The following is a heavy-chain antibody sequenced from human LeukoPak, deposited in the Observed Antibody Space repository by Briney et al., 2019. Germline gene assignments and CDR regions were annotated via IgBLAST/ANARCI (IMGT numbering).Heavy chain of an antibody. Sequence: QPGGSLRLSCTASGFTFSSYAITWVRQAPGKGLEWVSSISGSGCSTSYARSVKGRFTISRDNSKNTLYLQMNSLRAEDTAVYFCAKANRITMLVHLDYWGQGTLVTVSS. CDR1: GFTFSSYA. CDR3: AKANRITMLVHLDY. J-gene: IGHJ4*02. V-gene: IGHV3-23*01. CDR2: ISGSGCST. D-gene: IGHD3-22*01.